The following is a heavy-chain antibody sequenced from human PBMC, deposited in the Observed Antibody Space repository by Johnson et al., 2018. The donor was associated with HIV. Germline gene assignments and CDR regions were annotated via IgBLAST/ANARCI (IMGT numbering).Heavy chain of an antibody. V-gene: IGHV3-30*02. D-gene: IGHD5-18*01. CDR2: IRYDGSNK. CDR1: GFTFSSYA. Sequence: QVQLVESGGGVVQPGRSLRLSCAASGFTFSSYAMHWVRQAPGKGLEWVAFIRYDGSNKYYADSVKGRFTISRDNSKNTLYLQMNSLRAEDTAVYYCAKERAYIRTFDIWGQGTLVTVSS. CDR3: AKERAYIRTFDI. J-gene: IGHJ3*02.